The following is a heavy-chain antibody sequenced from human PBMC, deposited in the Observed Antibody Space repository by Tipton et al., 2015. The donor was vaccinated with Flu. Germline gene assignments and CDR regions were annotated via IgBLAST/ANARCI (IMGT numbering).Heavy chain of an antibody. CDR3: ARARHCSGGSCYYENWFDP. V-gene: IGHV1-18*04. J-gene: IGHJ5*02. Sequence: QLVQSGGEVRQPGASVKLSCKASGYTFTKHGISWVRQAPGQGLEWMGWISAYNGYTDFAQKFQGTVTMTTDTSASTAYMELRSLRSDDTAVYYCARARHCSGGSCYYENWFDPWGQGTLVTVSS. CDR2: ISAYNGYT. D-gene: IGHD2-15*01. CDR1: GYTFTKHG.